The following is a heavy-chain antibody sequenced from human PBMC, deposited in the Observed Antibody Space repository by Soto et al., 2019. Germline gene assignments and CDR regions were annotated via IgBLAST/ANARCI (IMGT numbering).Heavy chain of an antibody. J-gene: IGHJ4*02. D-gene: IGHD3-10*01. CDR1: GFTFSSYA. CDR2: ISGSGGST. V-gene: IGHV3-23*01. CDR3: AKGRTMIRVLAFDY. Sequence: GGSLRLSCAASGFTFSSYAMSWVRQAPGKGLEWVSAISGSGGSTYYADSVKGRVTISRDNSKNTLNLQMSNLRADDTAVYYCAKGRTMIRVLAFDYWGQGTLVTVSS.